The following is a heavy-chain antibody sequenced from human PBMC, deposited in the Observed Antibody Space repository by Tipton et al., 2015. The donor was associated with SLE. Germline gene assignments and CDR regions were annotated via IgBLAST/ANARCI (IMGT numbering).Heavy chain of an antibody. Sequence: TLSLTCTVSGASIRNYYWTWIRQSPGKGLEWIGYANRNEGTKIKSSLERRVTISLDTSRSQFSLRVTSVTATDTAVYYCARGEYNNYFDLWGQGTLLTVSS. CDR1: GASIRNYY. D-gene: IGHD6-6*01. CDR2: ANRNEGT. CDR3: ARGEYNNYFDL. J-gene: IGHJ4*02. V-gene: IGHV4-59*13.